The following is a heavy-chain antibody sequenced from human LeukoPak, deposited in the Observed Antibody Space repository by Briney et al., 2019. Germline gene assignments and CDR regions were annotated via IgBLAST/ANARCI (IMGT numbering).Heavy chain of an antibody. J-gene: IGHJ4*02. V-gene: IGHV4-59*01. Sequence: KPSETLSLTCTVSGGSISSYYWSWIRQPPGKGLEWIGYIYYSGSTNYNPSLKSRVTISVDTSKNQFSLKLSPVTAADTAVYYCARGRDGDEYYFDYWGQGTLVTVSS. CDR3: ARGRDGDEYYFDY. D-gene: IGHD4-17*01. CDR2: IYYSGST. CDR1: GGSISSYY.